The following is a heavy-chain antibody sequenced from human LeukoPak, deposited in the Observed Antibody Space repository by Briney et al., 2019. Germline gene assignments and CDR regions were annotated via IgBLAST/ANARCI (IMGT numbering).Heavy chain of an antibody. CDR2: IYTSGST. CDR3: AREDKQTILGYMDV. Sequence: SQTLSLTCTVSGGSIRSGSYYWSWIRQPPGKGLEWIGRIYTSGSTNYNPSLKSRVTISVDTSKNQFSLKLSSVTAADTAVYYCAREDKQTILGYMDVWGKGTTVTVSS. J-gene: IGHJ6*03. CDR1: GGSIRSGSYY. V-gene: IGHV4-61*02. D-gene: IGHD2-15*01.